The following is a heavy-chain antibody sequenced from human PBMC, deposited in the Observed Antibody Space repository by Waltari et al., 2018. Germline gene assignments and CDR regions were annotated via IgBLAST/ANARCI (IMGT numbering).Heavy chain of an antibody. CDR3: ARGRGYSVVVRGVDTGFCWFDP. D-gene: IGHD3-10*01. V-gene: IGHV4-34*01. Sequence: QVQLQQWGAGLLSPSETLSLTCSVLAGSFSCYSLTWTRQPPGKGLEWIGEINHSGSTNYNPSLKSRVTISIDTPRNQFSLKLSSVTAADTAVYYCARGRGYSVVVRGVDTGFCWFDPWGQGTLVTVSS. CDR2: INHSGST. CDR1: AGSFSCYS. J-gene: IGHJ5*02.